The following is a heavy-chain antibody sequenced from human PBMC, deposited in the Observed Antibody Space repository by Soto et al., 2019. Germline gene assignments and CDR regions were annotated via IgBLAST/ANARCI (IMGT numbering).Heavy chain of an antibody. J-gene: IGHJ6*02. Sequence: SETLSLTCAVSGGSISSSNWWSWVRQPPGKGLEWIGEVYHRVSTNYHPSLKSRVTISVDKSKNQFSLKLSSVTAADTAVYYCARLRGTGYYSYYYYYGMDVWGQGTTVT. CDR3: ARLRGTGYYSYYYYYGMDV. CDR1: GGSISSSNW. V-gene: IGHV4-4*02. D-gene: IGHD3-9*01. CDR2: VYHRVST.